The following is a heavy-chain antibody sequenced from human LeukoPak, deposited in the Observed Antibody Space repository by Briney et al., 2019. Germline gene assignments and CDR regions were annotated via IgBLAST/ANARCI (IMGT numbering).Heavy chain of an antibody. J-gene: IGHJ3*02. CDR1: GSISSSNYY. D-gene: IGHD2-2*01. Sequence: PSETLSLTCTGGSISSSNYYWGWIRQPPGKGLEWIGSIYYSGSTYYNPSLKSRLTLSVDTSKNQFSLKLSSVTAADTAVYYCARRGIGYCSSTSCPNAFDIWGQGTMVTVSS. V-gene: IGHV4-39*01. CDR3: ARRGIGYCSSTSCPNAFDI. CDR2: IYYSGST.